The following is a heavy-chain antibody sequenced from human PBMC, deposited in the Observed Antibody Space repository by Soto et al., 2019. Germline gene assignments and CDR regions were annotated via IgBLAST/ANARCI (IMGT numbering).Heavy chain of an antibody. J-gene: IGHJ4*02. CDR1: GFTFSSYA. Sequence: GGSLRLSCAASGFTFSSYAMSWVRQAPGKGLEWVSAISGSGGSTYYADSVKGRFTISRDNSKNTLYLQMNSLRTEYSSVYYWAKVGEDDYYFDYWGQGTLVTVSS. V-gene: IGHV3-23*01. D-gene: IGHD4-17*01. CDR3: AKVGEDDYYFDY. CDR2: ISGSGGST.